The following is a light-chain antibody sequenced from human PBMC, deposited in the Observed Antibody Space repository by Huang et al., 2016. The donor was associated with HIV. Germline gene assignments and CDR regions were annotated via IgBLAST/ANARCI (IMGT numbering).Light chain of an antibody. CDR3: QQYYNTPYT. J-gene: IGKJ2*01. CDR1: QSVLHRPHNKNY. CDR2: WAA. Sequence: DIVMTQSPDSLAVSLGERATINCKSSQSVLHRPHNKNYLVWYQQKPGQPPKVLVYWAATRESGVPDRFSGSGSGTDFTLTISSLQAEDVAIYYCQQYYNTPYTFGQGTKLEIK. V-gene: IGKV4-1*01.